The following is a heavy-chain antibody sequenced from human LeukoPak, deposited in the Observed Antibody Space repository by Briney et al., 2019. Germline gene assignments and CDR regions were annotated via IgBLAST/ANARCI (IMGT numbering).Heavy chain of an antibody. CDR3: ASGRSRFTYYYDSSGLRYFDY. CDR2: INHSGST. CDR1: GGSFSGYY. V-gene: IGHV4-34*01. J-gene: IGHJ4*02. D-gene: IGHD3-22*01. Sequence: SETLSLTCAVYGGSFSGYYWSWIRQPPGKGLEWIGEINHSGSTNYNPSLKSRVTISVDTSKNQFSLKLSSVTAADTAVYYCASGRSRFTYYYDSSGLRYFDYWGQGTLVTVSS.